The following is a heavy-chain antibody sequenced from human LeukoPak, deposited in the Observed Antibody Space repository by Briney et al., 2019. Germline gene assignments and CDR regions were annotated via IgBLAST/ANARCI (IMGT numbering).Heavy chain of an antibody. Sequence: GGSLRLSCAASGFTFSSYGMHWVRQAPGKGLEWVAVIWYDGSNKYYADSVKGRFTISRDNSKNTLYLQMNSLRAEDTAVYYCARASSSWQFDYWGQGTLDTVSS. J-gene: IGHJ4*02. CDR3: ARASSSWQFDY. D-gene: IGHD6-13*01. CDR2: IWYDGSNK. CDR1: GFTFSSYG. V-gene: IGHV3-33*01.